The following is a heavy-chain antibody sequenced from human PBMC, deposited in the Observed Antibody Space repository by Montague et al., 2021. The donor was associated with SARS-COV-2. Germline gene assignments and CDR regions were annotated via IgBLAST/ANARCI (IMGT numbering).Heavy chain of an antibody. V-gene: IGHV4-61*09. J-gene: IGHJ5*02. CDR3: TRVVVVVPASPAPTLFDP. Sequence: TLSLTCTVSGGSVSSRSHFWSWIRQPAGKGLEWIGHIYATGSAKYNPSLESRVTISVDTSNNQFSLRLNSVTAADTAVYYCTRVVVVVPASPAPTLFDPWGQGILVTVSS. CDR2: IYATGSA. CDR1: GGSVSSRSHF. D-gene: IGHD2-15*01.